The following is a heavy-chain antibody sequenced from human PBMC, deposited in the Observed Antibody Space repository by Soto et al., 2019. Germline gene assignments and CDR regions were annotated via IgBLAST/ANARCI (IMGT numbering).Heavy chain of an antibody. D-gene: IGHD1-26*01. CDR3: VRVVDHYGMDV. V-gene: IGHV3-30-3*01. CDR1: GFTFRSYA. Sequence: QVQLVESGGGVVQPGRSLRLSCAASGFTFRSYAIHWVRQAPGKGLEWVALISYDGSNKFYVDSVKGRFSISRDNSKNTVYLQMNSLRGDDTAVYYCVRVVDHYGMDVWGQGTTVTVSS. CDR2: ISYDGSNK. J-gene: IGHJ6*02.